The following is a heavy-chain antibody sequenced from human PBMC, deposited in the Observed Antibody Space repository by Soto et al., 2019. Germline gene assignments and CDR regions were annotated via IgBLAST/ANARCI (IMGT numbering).Heavy chain of an antibody. CDR3: ARYVIPVNVASGY. CDR2: ISYEGRIK. Sequence: QVQLVESGGGVVQPGRSLRLSCAASGFTFSSYGMHWVRQAPGKGLEWVALISYEGRIKYYADSVKGRFTISRDNSKNTLYLQMNSLRAEDTAVYYCARYVIPVNVASGYWGQGTVVTVSS. J-gene: IGHJ4*02. D-gene: IGHD2-21*01. V-gene: IGHV3-30*03. CDR1: GFTFSSYG.